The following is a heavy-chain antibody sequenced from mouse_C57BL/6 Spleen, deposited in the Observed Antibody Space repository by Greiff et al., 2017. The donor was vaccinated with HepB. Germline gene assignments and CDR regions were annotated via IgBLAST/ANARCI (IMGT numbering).Heavy chain of an antibody. CDR2: INPSSGYT. D-gene: IGHD2-4*01. Sequence: VKVVESGAELAKPGASVKLSCKASGYTFTSYWMHWVKQRPGQGLEWIGYINPSSGYTKYNQKFKDKATLTADKSSSTAYMQLSSLTYEDSAVYYCARDYDYDGAWFAYWGQGTLVTVSA. CDR3: ARDYDYDGAWFAY. V-gene: IGHV1-7*01. CDR1: GYTFTSYW. J-gene: IGHJ3*01.